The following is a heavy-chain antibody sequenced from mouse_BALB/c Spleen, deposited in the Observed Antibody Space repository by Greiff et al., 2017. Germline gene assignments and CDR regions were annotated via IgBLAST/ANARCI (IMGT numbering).Heavy chain of an antibody. CDR3: ASNEGFDY. J-gene: IGHJ2*01. CDR2: IYPGDGDT. CDR1: GYAFSSYW. V-gene: IGHV1-80*01. Sequence: QVQLQQSGAELVRPGSSVKISCKASGYAFSSYWMNWVKQRPGQGLEWIGQIYPGDGDTNYHGKFKGKATLTADTSSSTAYMQLSSLTSEDSAVYFCASNEGFDYWGQGTTLTVSS.